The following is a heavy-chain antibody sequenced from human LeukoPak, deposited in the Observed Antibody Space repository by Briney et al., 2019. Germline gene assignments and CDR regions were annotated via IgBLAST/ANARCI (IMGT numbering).Heavy chain of an antibody. D-gene: IGHD3-10*01. J-gene: IGHJ5*02. Sequence: ASVKVSCKASGYTFTSYAMHWVRQAPGQRLEWMGWINAGNGNTKYSQKFQGRVTITRDTSTSTAYMELRGLRSDDTAVYYCARAVLLWFGELYGEGFDPWGQGTLVTVSS. CDR2: INAGNGNT. V-gene: IGHV1-3*01. CDR1: GYTFTSYA. CDR3: ARAVLLWFGELYGEGFDP.